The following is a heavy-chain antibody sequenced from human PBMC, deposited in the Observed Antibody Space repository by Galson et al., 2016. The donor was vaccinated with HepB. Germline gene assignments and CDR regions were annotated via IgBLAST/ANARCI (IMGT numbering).Heavy chain of an antibody. CDR3: ARESDYNPRYGMDV. J-gene: IGHJ6*02. Sequence: SLRLSCAASGFRLSTYWMSWVRQAPGKGLEWVANVKQDGSEKNYVDSVKGRFTISRDNAKNSLYLQMNSLRAEDTAVYYCARESDYNPRYGMDVWGPGTTVTVSS. V-gene: IGHV3-7*03. D-gene: IGHD4-11*01. CDR2: VKQDGSEK. CDR1: GFRLSTYW.